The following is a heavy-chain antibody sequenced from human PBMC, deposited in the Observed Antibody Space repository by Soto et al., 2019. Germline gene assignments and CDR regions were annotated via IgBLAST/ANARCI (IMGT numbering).Heavy chain of an antibody. CDR2: IWYDGSNK. CDR1: GFTFSSYG. V-gene: IGHV3-33*01. J-gene: IGHJ5*02. CDR3: ARDFDIVVVPAAADWFDP. Sequence: GGSLRLSCAASGFTFSSYGMHWVRQAPGKGLERVAVIWYDGSNKNYADSVKGGFTISRDNSKNTLYLQMNSLRAEDTAVYYCARDFDIVVVPAAADWFDPWGQGTLVTVSS. D-gene: IGHD2-2*01.